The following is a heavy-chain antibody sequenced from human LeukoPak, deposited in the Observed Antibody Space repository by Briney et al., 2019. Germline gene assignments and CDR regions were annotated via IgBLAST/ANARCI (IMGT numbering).Heavy chain of an antibody. CDR3: ARASTGTTYDY. V-gene: IGHV1-69*05. CDR2: IVPLFDTT. J-gene: IGHJ4*02. Sequence: GASVKVSCKASGDTFRNHAFSWVRQAPGQGLEWMGGIVPLFDTTSYAQKFQGRVTMTRDTSTSTVYMELSSLRSEDTAVYYCARASTGTTYDYWGQGTLVTVSS. CDR1: GDTFRNHA. D-gene: IGHD1-7*01.